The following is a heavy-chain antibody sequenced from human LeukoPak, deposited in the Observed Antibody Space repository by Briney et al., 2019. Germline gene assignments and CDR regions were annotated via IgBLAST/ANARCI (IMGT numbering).Heavy chain of an antibody. V-gene: IGHV3-21*01. D-gene: IGHD4-17*01. CDR3: ARGHTAVTRHFDF. CDR1: GFTFTTYS. Sequence: GGTLRLSCAASGFTFTTYSMTWVCQAPRQGLERVSIMSSGSSVIFSADALKGRFTISRDDAKNLLYLDMNSLRAEDTAVYYCARGHTAVTRHFDFWGQGTLVTVSS. CDR2: MSSGSSVI. J-gene: IGHJ4*02.